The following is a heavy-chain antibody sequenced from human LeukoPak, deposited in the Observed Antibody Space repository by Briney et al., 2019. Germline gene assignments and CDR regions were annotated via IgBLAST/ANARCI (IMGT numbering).Heavy chain of an antibody. CDR2: IIPIFGTA. V-gene: IGHV1-69*05. Sequence: SVKVSCKASGGTFSSYAISWVRQAPGQGLEWMGRIIPIFGTANYAQKFQGRVTITTDESTSTAYMELSSLRSEDTAVYYCARDTGGEYGTSGYYYYYYMDVWSKGTTVTVSS. D-gene: IGHD1-7*01. J-gene: IGHJ6*03. CDR1: GGTFSSYA. CDR3: ARDTGGEYGTSGYYYYYYMDV.